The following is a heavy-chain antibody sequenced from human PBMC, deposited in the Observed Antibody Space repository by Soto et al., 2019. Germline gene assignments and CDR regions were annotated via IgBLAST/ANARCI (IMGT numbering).Heavy chain of an antibody. J-gene: IGHJ3*02. CDR3: ASGYCSGGSCHQTNAFDI. D-gene: IGHD2-15*01. CDR2: IYPGDSDT. V-gene: IGHV5-51*01. CDR1: GYSFTSYW. Sequence: GESLKISCKGSGYSFTSYWIGWVRQMPGKGLEWMGIIYPGDSDTRYSPSFQGQVTISADKSISPAYLQWRGLKASDTAMYYCASGYCSGGSCHQTNAFDIWGQGTMVTVSS.